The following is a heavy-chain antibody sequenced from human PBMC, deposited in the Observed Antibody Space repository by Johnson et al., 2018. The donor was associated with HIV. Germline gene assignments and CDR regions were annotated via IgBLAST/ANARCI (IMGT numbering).Heavy chain of an antibody. CDR1: GFTVSSNY. J-gene: IGHJ3*02. CDR2: IWYDGSNK. V-gene: IGHV3-33*08. CDR3: ARGYSSGEVLLDI. Sequence: QMQLVESGGGLVRPGGSLRLSCTASGFTVSSNYMSWVRQAPGKGLEWVAVIWYDGSNKYYADSVKCRFTISRDNSKNTLYLQMNSLRAEDTAVYYCARGYSSGEVLLDIWGQGTMVTVSS. D-gene: IGHD6-25*01.